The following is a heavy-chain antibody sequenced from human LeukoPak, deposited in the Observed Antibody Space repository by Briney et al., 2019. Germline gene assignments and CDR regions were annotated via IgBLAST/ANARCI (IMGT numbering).Heavy chain of an antibody. CDR3: ARKDPGGHVIY. CDR1: GFTFSTYA. Sequence: GGSLRLSCAASGFTFSTYAMHWVRQAPGKGLEWVADMSYDGNNEYYGDSVKGRFTISRDNSKNTLYLQMNGLRADDTAVYYCARKDPGGHVIYWGQGTLVTVSS. J-gene: IGHJ4*02. CDR2: MSYDGNNE. V-gene: IGHV3-30-3*01. D-gene: IGHD2-8*02.